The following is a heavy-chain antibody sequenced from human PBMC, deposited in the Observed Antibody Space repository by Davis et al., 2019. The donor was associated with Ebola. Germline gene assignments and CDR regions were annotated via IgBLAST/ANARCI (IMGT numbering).Heavy chain of an antibody. CDR2: IRSKANSYAT. Sequence: GESLKISCAASGFTFSGSAMHWVRQASGKGLEWVGRIRSKANSYATAYAASVKGRFTISRDDSKNTAYLQMNSLRAEDTAVYYCARDPREWSGSGSYYAGPSWFDPWGQGTLVTVSS. D-gene: IGHD3-10*01. CDR3: ARDPREWSGSGSYYAGPSWFDP. CDR1: GFTFSGSA. J-gene: IGHJ5*02. V-gene: IGHV3-73*01.